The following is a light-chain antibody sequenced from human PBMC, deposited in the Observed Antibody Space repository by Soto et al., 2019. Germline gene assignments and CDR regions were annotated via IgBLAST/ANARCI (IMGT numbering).Light chain of an antibody. CDR1: SSDVGGYNY. CDR2: EVT. CDR3: SSYADSNNLV. V-gene: IGLV2-8*01. Sequence: QSALTQPPSASGSPGQSVTISCTGTSSDVGGYNYVSWYQQHPAKAPKVMIYEVTKRPSGVPDRFSGSKSGNTASLTVSGLQAEDEADYYCSSYADSNNLVFGGGTQLTVL. J-gene: IGLJ2*01.